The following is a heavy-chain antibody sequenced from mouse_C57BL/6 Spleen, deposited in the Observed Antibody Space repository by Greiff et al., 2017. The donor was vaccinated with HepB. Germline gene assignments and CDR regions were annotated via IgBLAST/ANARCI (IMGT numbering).Heavy chain of an antibody. V-gene: IGHV1-5*01. Sequence: VQLQQSGTVLARPGASVKMSCKTSGYTFTSYWMHWVKQRPGQGLEWIGAIYPGNSDTSYNQKFKGKAKLTADTSASTAYMELSILTNEDSAVYYCTREDLAAQDCYFDYWGQGTTLTVSS. CDR2: IYPGNSDT. D-gene: IGHD3-2*02. CDR1: GYTFTSYW. CDR3: TREDLAAQDCYFDY. J-gene: IGHJ2*01.